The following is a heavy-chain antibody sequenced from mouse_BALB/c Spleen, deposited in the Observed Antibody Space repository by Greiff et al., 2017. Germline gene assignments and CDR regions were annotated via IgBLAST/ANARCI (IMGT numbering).Heavy chain of an antibody. Sequence: EVQLQESGPGLVKPSQSLSLTCTVTGYSITSDYAWNWIRQFPGNKLEWMGYISYSGSTSYNPSLKSRISITRDTSKNQFFLQLNSVTTEDTATYYCARWDSYGRGFAYWGQGTLVTVSA. J-gene: IGHJ3*01. D-gene: IGHD1-1*01. CDR3: ARWDSYGRGFAY. CDR1: GYSITSDYA. CDR2: ISYSGST. V-gene: IGHV3-2*02.